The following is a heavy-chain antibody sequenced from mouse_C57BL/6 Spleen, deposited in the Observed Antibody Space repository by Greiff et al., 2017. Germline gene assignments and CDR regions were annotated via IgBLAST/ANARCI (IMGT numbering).Heavy chain of an antibody. V-gene: IGHV2-3*01. CDR3: AKPDYDYDIYAMDY. J-gene: IGHJ4*01. CDR2: IWGDGST. CDR1: GLSLTSYG. D-gene: IGHD2-4*01. Sequence: VMLVESGPGLVAPSQSLSITCTVSGLSLTSYGVSWVRQPPGKGLEWLGVIWGDGSTNYHSALISRLSISKDNSKSQVFLQLNSLQTDDTATYYCAKPDYDYDIYAMDYWGQGTSVTVAS.